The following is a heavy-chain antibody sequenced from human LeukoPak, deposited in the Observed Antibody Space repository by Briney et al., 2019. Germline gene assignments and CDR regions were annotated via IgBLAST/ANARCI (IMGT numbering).Heavy chain of an antibody. CDR3: ARHRPLFSGTDYYFDY. D-gene: IGHD1-1*01. V-gene: IGHV4-4*09. CDR2: IYTSGST. CDR1: GGSISSYY. Sequence: SETLSLTCTVSGGSISSYYWSWIRQPPGKGLEWIGYIYTSGSTNYNPSLKSRVTISVDTSKNQFSLKLSSVTAADTAVYYCARHRPLFSGTDYYFDYWGQGTLVNVSS. J-gene: IGHJ4*02.